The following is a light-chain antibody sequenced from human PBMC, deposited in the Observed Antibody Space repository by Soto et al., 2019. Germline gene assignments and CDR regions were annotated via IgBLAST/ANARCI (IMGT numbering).Light chain of an antibody. CDR2: GAS. Sequence: EIVLTQSPGTLSLSRGERATLSCRASQSVSSSYLAWYQHKPGQAPRILIYGASSRATGIPDRFSGSGSGTYFSLTISRLEPEDLAVYYCQQYGSSPSITFGPGTKVDIK. J-gene: IGKJ3*01. CDR1: QSVSSSY. V-gene: IGKV3-20*01. CDR3: QQYGSSPSIT.